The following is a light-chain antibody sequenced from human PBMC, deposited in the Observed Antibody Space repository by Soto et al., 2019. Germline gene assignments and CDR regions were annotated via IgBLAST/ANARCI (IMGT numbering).Light chain of an antibody. CDR3: QQYGNLMYT. J-gene: IGKJ2*01. V-gene: IGKV3-20*01. CDR1: QSVGSDY. Sequence: DIVLTQSPGTLSLSPGERATLSCRASQSVGSDYLAWYQQKRGQAPRLLMYGASSRATGITDRFSGSGSGTDFTLTSIRLEPEDSAVYYCQQYGNLMYTFGQGTKLEIK. CDR2: GAS.